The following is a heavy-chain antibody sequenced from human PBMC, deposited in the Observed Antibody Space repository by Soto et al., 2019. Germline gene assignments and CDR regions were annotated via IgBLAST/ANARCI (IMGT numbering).Heavy chain of an antibody. Sequence: GGSLRLSGAASGFTFSSYAMSWVRQAPGKGLEWVSGISGSGGSTFYADSVKGRFTISRDNSKNTLYLQMNSLRAEDTAVYYCAKRVTNYGNFPTYYYGMDVWGQGTTVTVSS. J-gene: IGHJ6*02. CDR1: GFTFSSYA. CDR3: AKRVTNYGNFPTYYYGMDV. D-gene: IGHD1-7*01. V-gene: IGHV3-23*01. CDR2: ISGSGGST.